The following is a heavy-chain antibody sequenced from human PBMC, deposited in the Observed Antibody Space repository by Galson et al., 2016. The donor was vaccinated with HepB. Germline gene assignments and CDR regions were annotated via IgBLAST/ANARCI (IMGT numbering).Heavy chain of an antibody. CDR2: ISHSGSP. J-gene: IGHJ3*02. D-gene: IGHD5-12*01. V-gene: IGHV4-59*01. CDR1: GGSINGFY. CDR3: ARDGPTINNDAFAI. Sequence: ETLSLNCTVSGGSINGFYWRWIRRPPGKGLEWIGYISHSGSPNSNPSLKSRVTMSLDTSKNQFSLRLRSVTAADTAIYYCARDGPTINNDAFAIWGQGTTVAVSS.